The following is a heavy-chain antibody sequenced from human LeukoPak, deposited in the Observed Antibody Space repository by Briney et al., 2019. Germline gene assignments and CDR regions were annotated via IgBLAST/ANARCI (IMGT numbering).Heavy chain of an antibody. D-gene: IGHD6-19*01. CDR2: IYTSGNT. CDR3: ARESPLSSGWYYYDY. CDR1: GDAISSYY. J-gene: IGHJ4*02. Sequence: PSETLSLTCTVSGDAISSYYWSWIRQPAGKGLEWIGRIYTSGNTNYNPSLKSRVTMAVNTSKNQFSLDLSSVPAGVTGVYYCARESPLSSGWYYYDYWGQGTLVTVSS. V-gene: IGHV4-4*07.